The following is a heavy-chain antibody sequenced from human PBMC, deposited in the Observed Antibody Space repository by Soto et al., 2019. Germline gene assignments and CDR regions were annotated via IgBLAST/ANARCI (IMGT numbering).Heavy chain of an antibody. CDR2: IYYSGST. V-gene: IGHV4-31*03. D-gene: IGHD3-22*01. Sequence: SETLSLTCTVSGGSISSGGYCWSWIRQHPGKGLEWIGYIYYSGSTYYNPSLKSRVTISVDTSKNQFSLKLSSVTAADTAVYYCARGGHYYDSSGYPVWGQGTLVTVSS. CDR3: ARGGHYYDSSGYPV. J-gene: IGHJ4*02. CDR1: GGSISSGGYC.